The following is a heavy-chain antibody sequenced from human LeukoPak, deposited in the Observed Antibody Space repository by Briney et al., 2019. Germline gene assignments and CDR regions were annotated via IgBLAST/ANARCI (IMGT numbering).Heavy chain of an antibody. V-gene: IGHV3-23*01. CDR1: GFTFSSYA. CDR2: ISGSGGST. CDR3: AKVTRLSPPQYSSGWSFDY. D-gene: IGHD6-19*01. Sequence: PGGSLRLSCAASGFTFSSYAMSWVRQAPGKGLEWVSAISGSGGSTYYADSVKGRFTISRDNSKNTLYLQMNSLRAEDTAVYYCAKVTRLSPPQYSSGWSFDYWGQGTLVTVSS. J-gene: IGHJ4*02.